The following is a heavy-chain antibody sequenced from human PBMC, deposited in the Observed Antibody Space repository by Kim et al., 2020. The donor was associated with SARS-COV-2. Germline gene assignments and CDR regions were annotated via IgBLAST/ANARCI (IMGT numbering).Heavy chain of an antibody. V-gene: IGHV4-39*01. J-gene: IGHJ5*01. CDR1: GGSISSSSYY. CDR2: IYYSGST. Sequence: SETLSLTCSVSGGSISSSSYYWGWIRQPPGKGLEWIGSIYYSGSTYYNPSLKSRVTISVDTSKNQFSLKLSSVTAADTAVYYCARQCGYSSAWYAFWGQGTLVTVSS. CDR3: ARQCGYSSAWYAF. D-gene: IGHD6-19*01.